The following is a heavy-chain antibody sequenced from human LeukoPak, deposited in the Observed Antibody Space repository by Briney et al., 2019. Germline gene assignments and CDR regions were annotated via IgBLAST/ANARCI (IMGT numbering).Heavy chain of an antibody. CDR2: IYYSGST. D-gene: IGHD3-22*01. Sequence: NPSETLSLTCTVSGGSISSSSYYWGWIRQPPGKGLEWIGSIYYSGSTYYNPSLKGRVTISVDTSKNQFSLKLSSVTAADTAMYYCARHGYRVAYYYDSSGPNWFDPWGQGTLVTVSS. CDR1: GGSISSSSYY. V-gene: IGHV4-39*01. J-gene: IGHJ5*02. CDR3: ARHGYRVAYYYDSSGPNWFDP.